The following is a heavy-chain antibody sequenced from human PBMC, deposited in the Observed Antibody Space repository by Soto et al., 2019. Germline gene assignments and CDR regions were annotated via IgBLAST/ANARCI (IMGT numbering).Heavy chain of an antibody. CDR2: IYSGGST. D-gene: IGHD2-15*01. V-gene: IGHV3-53*01. Sequence: RLSCAASGFTVSSNYMSWVRQAPGKGLEWVSVIYSGGSTYYADPVKGRFTIPRDNSKNTLYLQMNSLRAEDTAVYYCAAQLLPPGGWFDPWGQGTLVTVSS. J-gene: IGHJ5*02. CDR3: AAQLLPPGGWFDP. CDR1: GFTVSSNY.